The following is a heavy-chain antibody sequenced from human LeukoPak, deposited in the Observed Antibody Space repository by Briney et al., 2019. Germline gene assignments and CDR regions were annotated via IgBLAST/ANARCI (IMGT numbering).Heavy chain of an antibody. CDR1: GGSISSYY. D-gene: IGHD1-26*01. CDR2: IYYSGST. J-gene: IGHJ4*02. CDR3: ARTKGGSNSIDY. Sequence: PSETLSLTCTVSGGSISSYYWSWIRQPPGKGLEWIGYIYYSGSTNYNPSLKSRVTISVDTSKNQFSLKLSSVTAADTAVYYCARTKGGSNSIDYWGQGTLVTVSS. V-gene: IGHV4-59*01.